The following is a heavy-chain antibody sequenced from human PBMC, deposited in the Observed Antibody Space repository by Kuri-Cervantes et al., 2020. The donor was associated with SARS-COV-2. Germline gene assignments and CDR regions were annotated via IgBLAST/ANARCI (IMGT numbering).Heavy chain of an antibody. D-gene: IGHD2-8*01. V-gene: IGHV4-31*01. J-gene: IGHJ3*02. CDR1: SASINSGSDS. Sequence: SETLSLTCTVSSASINSGSDSWSWIRQHPGRGLEWVGDFYYSGTSYYNPSLGSLLIISVDTSKHFSPILTAMTPADTAVYYCARDRSPLMVEHDDFDIWGKGTMVTVSS. CDR3: ARDRSPLMVEHDDFDI. CDR2: FYYSGTS.